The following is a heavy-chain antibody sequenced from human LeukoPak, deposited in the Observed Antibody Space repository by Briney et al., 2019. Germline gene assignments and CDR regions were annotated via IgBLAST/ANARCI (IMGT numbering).Heavy chain of an antibody. D-gene: IGHD4-17*01. V-gene: IGHV3-33*01. Sequence: GGSLRLSCAASGFTFSSYGMHWVRQAPGKGLEWVAVIWYDGSNKYYADSVKGRFTISRDNSKNTLYLQMNSLRAEDTAVYYCAIGPTRYGDYFDYWGQGTLVTVSS. CDR1: GFTFSSYG. CDR3: AIGPTRYGDYFDY. J-gene: IGHJ4*02. CDR2: IWYDGSNK.